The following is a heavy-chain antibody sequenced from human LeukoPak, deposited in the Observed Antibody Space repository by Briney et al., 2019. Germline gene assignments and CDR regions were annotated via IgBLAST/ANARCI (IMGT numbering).Heavy chain of an antibody. CDR2: INHSGGT. D-gene: IGHD6-13*01. V-gene: IGHV4-34*01. J-gene: IGHJ4*02. CDR1: GGSFSGYY. Sequence: SETLSLTCAVYGGSFSGYYWSWIRQPPGKGLEWIGEINHSGGTNYNPSLKSRVPISVGTSKNQCSLKLSSVTAAETAVYYCARGMASRKQQLANWGQGNLVTVSS. CDR3: ARGMASRKQQLAN.